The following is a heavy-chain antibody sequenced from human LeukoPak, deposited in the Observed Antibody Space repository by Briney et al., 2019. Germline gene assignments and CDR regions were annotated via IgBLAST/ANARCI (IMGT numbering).Heavy chain of an antibody. CDR1: GFTFSSYE. CDR3: ARDYWNDGDGGDH. Sequence: GGSLRLSCAASGFTFSSYEMNWIRQAPGKGLEWVSYISSSGSTIYYADSVKGRFTISRDNAKNSLYLQMNSLRAEDTAVYYCARDYWNDGDGGDHWGQGTLVSVSS. J-gene: IGHJ4*02. CDR2: ISSSGSTI. V-gene: IGHV3-48*03. D-gene: IGHD1-1*01.